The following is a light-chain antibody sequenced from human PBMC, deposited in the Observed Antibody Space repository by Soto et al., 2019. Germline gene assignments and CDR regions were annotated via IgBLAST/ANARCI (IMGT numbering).Light chain of an antibody. CDR3: SSYTSSSTPGVV. V-gene: IGLV2-14*01. J-gene: IGLJ2*01. CDR2: DVI. Sequence: QSALTQPASVSGSPGQSITISCTGTSSDVGTYNYVSWYQQHPGKAPKLMIYDVINRPSGVSNRFSGSKSGNTASLTISGLQAEDEADYYCSSYTSSSTPGVVFGGGTKLTVL. CDR1: SSDVGTYNY.